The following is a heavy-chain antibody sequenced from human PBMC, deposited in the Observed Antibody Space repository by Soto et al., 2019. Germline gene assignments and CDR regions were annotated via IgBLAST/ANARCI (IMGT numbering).Heavy chain of an antibody. D-gene: IGHD1-20*01. CDR2: ISVSDAFI. CDR3: TRETVAGITGLDY. V-gene: IGHV3-23*01. J-gene: IGHJ4*02. CDR1: GFNVGSFA. Sequence: GGSLRLSCAASGFNVGSFAVNWVRQSPGKGLEWVSGISVSDAFIYYADSVRGRFSISRDASENILYLQMNSLRVDDTALYYCTRETVAGITGLDYWGPGTLVTVSS.